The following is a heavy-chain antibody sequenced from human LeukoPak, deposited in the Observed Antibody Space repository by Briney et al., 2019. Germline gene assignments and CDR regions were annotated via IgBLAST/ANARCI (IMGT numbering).Heavy chain of an antibody. D-gene: IGHD3-22*01. J-gene: IGHJ4*02. CDR2: IYYSGST. CDR1: GGSISSSSYY. CDR3: ARLYYDSSSYYQICYFDY. Sequence: SETLSLTCTVSGGSISSSSYYWGWIRQPPGKGLEWIGGIYYSGSTYYNPSLKSRVTISVDTSKNQFSLNLSSVTAADTAVYYCARLYYDSSSYYQICYFDYWGQGTLVTVSS. V-gene: IGHV4-39*01.